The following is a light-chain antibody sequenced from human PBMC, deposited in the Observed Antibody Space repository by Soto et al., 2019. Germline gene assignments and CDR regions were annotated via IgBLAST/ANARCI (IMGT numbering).Light chain of an antibody. CDR3: QQYGSSFTWT. CDR1: QSITSSY. CDR2: AAS. J-gene: IGKJ1*01. Sequence: EVVLTQSPGTVSLSPGERATLSCRASQSITSSYIAWYQQKPGQAPRLLIYAASSRATGIPDRFSGSGSGTDFTLSISRLEPEDFAVYYCQQYGSSFTWTFGQGTKVEIK. V-gene: IGKV3-20*01.